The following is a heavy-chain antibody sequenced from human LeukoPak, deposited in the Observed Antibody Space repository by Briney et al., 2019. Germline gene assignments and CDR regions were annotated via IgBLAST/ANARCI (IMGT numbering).Heavy chain of an antibody. D-gene: IGHD2-2*01. CDR2: ISGSGGGT. J-gene: IGHJ4*02. CDR1: GFTFSNYA. Sequence: GGSLRLSCAASGFTFSNYAMSWVRQAPGKGLEWVSAISGSGGGTYYADSVKGRFTISRDNSKNTLYLQMNSLRAEDTAVYYYAKPVGTRLPGDFDYWGQGTLVTVSS. V-gene: IGHV3-23*01. CDR3: AKPVGTRLPGDFDY.